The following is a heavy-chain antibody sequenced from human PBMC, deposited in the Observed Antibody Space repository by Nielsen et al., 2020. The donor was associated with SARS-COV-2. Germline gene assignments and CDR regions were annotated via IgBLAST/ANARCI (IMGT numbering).Heavy chain of an antibody. CDR2: IYYSGST. D-gene: IGHD2-2*01. CDR1: GYSISSGYY. J-gene: IGHJ3*02. Sequence: SETLSLTCTVSGYSISSGYYWGWIRQPPGKGLEWIGYIYYSGSTYYNPSLKSRVTISVDTSKNQFSLKLSSVTAADTAVYYCGGEIVVVPAASYSSSWYYAFDIWGQGTMVTVSS. CDR3: GGEIVVVPAASYSSSWYYAFDI. V-gene: IGHV4-38-2*02.